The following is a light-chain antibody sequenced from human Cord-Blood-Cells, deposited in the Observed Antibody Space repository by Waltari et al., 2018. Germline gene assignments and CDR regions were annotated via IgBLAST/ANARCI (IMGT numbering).Light chain of an antibody. CDR1: ALPKKH. V-gene: IGLV3-16*01. J-gene: IGLJ1*01. Sequence: SYELTQPPSVSVSLGQMARITCSGEALPKKHAYWYQQKPGQFPVLVIYKDSERPSGIPERFSGSSSGTIVTLTISGVQAEDEADYYCLSADSSGTYYVFGTGTKVTVL. CDR3: LSADSSGTYYV. CDR2: KDS.